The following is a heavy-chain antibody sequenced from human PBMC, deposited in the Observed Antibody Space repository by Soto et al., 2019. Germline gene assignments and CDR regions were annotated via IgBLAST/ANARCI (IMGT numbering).Heavy chain of an antibody. CDR3: ARDNNWSYDY. V-gene: IGHV3-23*01. CDR2: IGPDGSST. D-gene: IGHD1-1*01. CDR1: GFTFSSYT. J-gene: IGHJ4*02. Sequence: EVQLLESGGGLVQPGGSLRLSCAASGFTFSSYTMSWVRQAPGKGLEWVSHIGPDGSSTRDADSVQGRFTISRDNARNTLYLQMNSLRDEDTAVYYCARDNNWSYDYWGQGILVTVSS.